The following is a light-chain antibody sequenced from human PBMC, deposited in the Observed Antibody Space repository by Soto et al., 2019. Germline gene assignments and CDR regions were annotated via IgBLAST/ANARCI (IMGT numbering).Light chain of an antibody. CDR1: QRITTY. V-gene: IGKV1-39*01. CDR2: TSA. J-gene: IGKJ2*01. CDR3: QQTYNTPYT. Sequence: IHMTQSPSSLSASVGDRVTITCRASQRITTYLNWYQQKPGEAPKLLISTSATLQRGVPSRFTGSGSGTDFTLTITGLQPADFATYFCQQTYNTPYTFGQGTKLEIK.